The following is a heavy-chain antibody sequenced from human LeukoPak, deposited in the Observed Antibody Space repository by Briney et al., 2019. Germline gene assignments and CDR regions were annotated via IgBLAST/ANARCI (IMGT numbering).Heavy chain of an antibody. CDR3: ARDALGSYDY. J-gene: IGHJ4*02. V-gene: IGHV3-11*01. Sequence: GGSLRLSCAASGFAFSDFYMFWIRQAPGKGLEWISYISNSGSTLYCADSVKGRFTISRDNDKNLLYLQMNSLRADDTAVYYCARDALGSYDYWGQGTLVTVSS. D-gene: IGHD3-10*01. CDR1: GFAFSDFY. CDR2: ISNSGSTL.